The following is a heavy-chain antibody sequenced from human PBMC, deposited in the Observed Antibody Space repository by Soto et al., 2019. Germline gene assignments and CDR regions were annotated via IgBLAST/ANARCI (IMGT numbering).Heavy chain of an antibody. CDR2: ISSNGGIT. CDR1: GFSFSTYA. Sequence: EVQMVESGGGVVQPGGSLRLSCAASGFSFSTYAMYWVRQAPAKGLEYVSAISSNGGITYYGNSVKGRFTISRDNSKNTVYLDMGDLRADDMAVYYCATEGFHYWGQGALVTVSS. CDR3: ATEGFHY. J-gene: IGHJ4*02. V-gene: IGHV3-64*01.